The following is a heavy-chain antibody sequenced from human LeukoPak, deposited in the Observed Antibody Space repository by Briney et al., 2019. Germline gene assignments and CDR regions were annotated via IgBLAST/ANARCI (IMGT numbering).Heavy chain of an antibody. Sequence: SSFSGGGDATYYAHSVKGRFAVSRDNSKKTLYLQLNSLRAEDTAVYYCTRDQRKYCSRTTCFVFDIWGQGTVVSVSS. CDR2: FSGGGDAT. V-gene: IGHV3-23*01. J-gene: IGHJ3*02. D-gene: IGHD2-2*01. CDR3: TRDQRKYCSRTTCFVFDI.